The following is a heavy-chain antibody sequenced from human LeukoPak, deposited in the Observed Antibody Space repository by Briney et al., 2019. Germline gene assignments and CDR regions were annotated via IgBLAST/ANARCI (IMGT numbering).Heavy chain of an antibody. J-gene: IGHJ3*02. Sequence: GGSLRLSCAASGFTFSSYSMNWVRQAPGRGLEWVSSIGSTSSYLYYGDSVKGRFTISRDNAKNSLYLQMSSLRAEDTAVYYCARVRSGYCSGTSCPHSPFDIWGQGTMVTVSS. CDR2: IGSTSSYL. D-gene: IGHD2-2*01. V-gene: IGHV3-21*01. CDR1: GFTFSSYS. CDR3: ARVRSGYCSGTSCPHSPFDI.